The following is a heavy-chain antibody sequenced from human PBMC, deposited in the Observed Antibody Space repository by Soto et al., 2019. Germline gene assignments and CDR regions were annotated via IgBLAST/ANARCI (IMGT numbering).Heavy chain of an antibody. CDR2: ISSSSSYI. CDR3: ARDGPRVVRGKKREGAFDI. D-gene: IGHD3-10*01. J-gene: IGHJ3*02. V-gene: IGHV3-21*01. Sequence: GGSLRLSCAASGFTFSSYSMNWVRQAPGKGLEWVSSISSSSSYIYYADSVKGRFTISRDNAKNSLYLQMNSLRAEDTAVYYCARDGPRVVRGKKREGAFDIWGQGTMVTVSS. CDR1: GFTFSSYS.